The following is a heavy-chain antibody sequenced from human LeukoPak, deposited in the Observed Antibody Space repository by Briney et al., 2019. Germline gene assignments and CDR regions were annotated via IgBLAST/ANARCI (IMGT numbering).Heavy chain of an antibody. CDR1: GYTFTGYY. V-gene: IGHV1-2*06. CDR2: INPNSGGT. Sequence: GASVKVSCKASGYTFTGYYMHWVRQAPGQGLEWMGRINPNSGGTNYAQKFQGRVTVTRDTSITTAYMELSGLRSDDTAVYYCARDPMYHYDSSGYYLFDCWGQGTLVTVSS. D-gene: IGHD3-22*01. CDR3: ARDPMYHYDSSGYYLFDC. J-gene: IGHJ4*02.